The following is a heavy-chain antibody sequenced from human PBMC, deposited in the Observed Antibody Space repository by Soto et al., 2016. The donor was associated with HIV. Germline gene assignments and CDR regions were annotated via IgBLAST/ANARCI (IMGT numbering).Heavy chain of an antibody. J-gene: IGHJ4*02. D-gene: IGHD6-19*01. CDR3: AKFRAAVADTWSDY. V-gene: IGHV3-23*01. CDR1: GFTFSTYA. Sequence: EVQLLESGGGLVQPGGSLRISCAASGFTFSTYAMNWVRQALGKGLEWVSTISLNGGSTYYADSVKGRFTISRDNFKNTLYLQMNSLRAEDTAVYYCAKFRAAVADTWSDYWGQGTLVTVSS. CDR2: ISLNGGST.